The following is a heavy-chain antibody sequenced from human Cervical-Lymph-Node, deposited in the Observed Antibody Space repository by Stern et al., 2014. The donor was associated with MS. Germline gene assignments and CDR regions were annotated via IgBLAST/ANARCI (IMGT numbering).Heavy chain of an antibody. CDR1: GGSISSYY. J-gene: IGHJ6*02. D-gene: IGHD3-10*01. CDR3: ARSPYYYGSGSYSPRFYYYGMDV. V-gene: IGHV4-59*01. CDR2: IYYSGST. Sequence: QLQLQESGPGLVKPSETLSLTCTVSGGSISSYYWSWIRQPPGKGLEWIGYIYYSGSTNYNPSLKSRVTISVDTSKNQFSLKLSSVTAADTAVYYCARSPYYYGSGSYSPRFYYYGMDVWGRGTTVTVSS.